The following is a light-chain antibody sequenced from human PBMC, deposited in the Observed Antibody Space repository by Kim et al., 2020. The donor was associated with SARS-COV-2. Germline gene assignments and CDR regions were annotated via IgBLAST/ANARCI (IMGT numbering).Light chain of an antibody. Sequence: PGERATLSCRASQSVSSSYLAWYQQKPGRAPRLLIYGVSSRATGIPDRFSGSGSGTDFTLTISSLEPEDFAVYYCQQYGSSPPWTFGQGTKVDIK. CDR3: QQYGSSPPWT. CDR1: QSVSSSY. V-gene: IGKV3-20*01. J-gene: IGKJ1*01. CDR2: GVS.